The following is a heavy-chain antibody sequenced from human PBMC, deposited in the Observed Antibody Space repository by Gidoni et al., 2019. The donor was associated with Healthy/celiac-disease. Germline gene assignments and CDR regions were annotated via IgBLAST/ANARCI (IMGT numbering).Heavy chain of an antibody. Sequence: QVQLVQSGAEVKKPGASVKVSCKASGYPFTSYAMHWVRQAPGQRLEWMGWINAGHGNTKYSQKFQGRVTITRDTSASTAYMELSSLRSEDTAVYYCARDTNRVGATALFDYWGQGTLVTVSS. CDR1: GYPFTSYA. V-gene: IGHV1-3*01. J-gene: IGHJ4*02. D-gene: IGHD1-26*01. CDR3: ARDTNRVGATALFDY. CDR2: INAGHGNT.